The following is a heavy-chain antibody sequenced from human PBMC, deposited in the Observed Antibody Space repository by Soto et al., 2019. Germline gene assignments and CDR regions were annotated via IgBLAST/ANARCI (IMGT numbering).Heavy chain of an antibody. CDR1: GGAINTNNYY. Sequence: QLQLQESGPGPVKPSGTLSLTCTVSGGAINTNNYYWGWVRQPPGKGLEWIGSAFYDGTTYYSPSLKSRVTISLATSRPQFSLKLNSVTAADTAVYYCARLVVVSPVANVWGQGTLVTVSS. J-gene: IGHJ4*02. CDR2: AFYDGTT. D-gene: IGHD2-2*01. V-gene: IGHV4-39*01. CDR3: ARLVVVSPVANV.